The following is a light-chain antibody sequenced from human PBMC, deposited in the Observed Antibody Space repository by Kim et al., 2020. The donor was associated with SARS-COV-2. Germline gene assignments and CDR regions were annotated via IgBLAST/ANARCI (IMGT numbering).Light chain of an antibody. CDR1: SSNIGSNT. V-gene: IGLV1-44*01. CDR3: AAWDDSLNGPV. J-gene: IGLJ2*01. CDR2: RNN. Sequence: RRFTITCSGGSSNIGSNTVNWYQQLPGTAPKRLMYRNNQRPSGVPGRFSGSKSGTSASLAISGLQSEDEADYYCAAWDDSLNGPVFGGGTQLTVL.